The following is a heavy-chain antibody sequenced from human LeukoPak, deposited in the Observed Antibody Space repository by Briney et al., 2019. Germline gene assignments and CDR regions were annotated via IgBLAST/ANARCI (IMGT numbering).Heavy chain of an antibody. Sequence: PGESLKISCQASNYNFSTYWIGWMRQMPGKGLEWMGIIFPGDSDTRYNPSFQGQVTISADKSINTAYLQWNTLKASDTALYFCARLSFGVALGRVLGPAFDYWGQGTLVTVSS. CDR2: IFPGDSDT. CDR1: NYNFSTYW. V-gene: IGHV5-51*01. CDR3: ARLSFGVALGRVLGPAFDY. D-gene: IGHD3-3*01. J-gene: IGHJ4*02.